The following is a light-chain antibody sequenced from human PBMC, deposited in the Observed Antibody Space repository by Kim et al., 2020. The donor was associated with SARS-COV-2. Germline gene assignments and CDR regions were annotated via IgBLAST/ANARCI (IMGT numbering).Light chain of an antibody. V-gene: IGKV3-11*01. J-gene: IGKJ2*01. Sequence: IVLTQSPATLSLSPGERATLSCRASRSVSSYLAWYQQKPGQAPRLLIYDASNRATGIPARFSGSGSGTDFTLTISSLEHGDFAVYYCQQRSNWPPAFGEGTRLEI. CDR1: RSVSSY. CDR2: DAS. CDR3: QQRSNWPPA.